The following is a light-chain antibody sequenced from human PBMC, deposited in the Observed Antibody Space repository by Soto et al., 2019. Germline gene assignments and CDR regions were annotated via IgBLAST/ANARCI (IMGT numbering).Light chain of an antibody. CDR1: QSVSIS. CDR3: QQRSNWPPEIT. Sequence: EIVFAQSPGNPALSPGERATLSCKASQSVSISLAWYQQKPGQAPRLLIYDASNRATGVPARFSGSGSGTDFTLTVSSLEPEDFALYYCQQRSNWPPEITFGQGTRLEIK. J-gene: IGKJ5*01. V-gene: IGKV3-11*01. CDR2: DAS.